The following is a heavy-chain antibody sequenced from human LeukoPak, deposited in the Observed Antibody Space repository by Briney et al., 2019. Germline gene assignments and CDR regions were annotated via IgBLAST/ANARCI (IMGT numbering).Heavy chain of an antibody. Sequence: GGSLRLSCSASGFTFSLYVMHWVRQAPGKGLEYVSGISENGDSTYYADSVKGRFTISRDNSKNTLYFQMSSLRTEDTAVYYCIVGATTFDYWGQGTLVTVSS. CDR2: ISENGDST. CDR1: GFTFSLYV. CDR3: IVGATTFDY. V-gene: IGHV3-64D*06. D-gene: IGHD1-26*01. J-gene: IGHJ4*02.